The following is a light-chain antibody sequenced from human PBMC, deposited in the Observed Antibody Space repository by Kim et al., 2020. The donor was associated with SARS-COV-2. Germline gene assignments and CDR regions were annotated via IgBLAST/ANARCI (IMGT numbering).Light chain of an antibody. CDR2: YNF. CDR3: QLWDVNSDHVV. CDR1: NIGSES. V-gene: IGLV3-21*04. Sequence: ARRARARISCGGNNIGSESIHWYQQKPGQAPLLVIYYNFDRPSRIPERFSGSNSGNTTTLTISRVEAGDEADYYCQLWDVNSDHVVFGGGTQLTVL. J-gene: IGLJ2*01.